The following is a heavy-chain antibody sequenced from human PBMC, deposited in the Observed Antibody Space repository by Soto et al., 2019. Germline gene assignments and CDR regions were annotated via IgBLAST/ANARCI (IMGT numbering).Heavy chain of an antibody. CDR3: ESDALDFKTKHDYYGMDV. D-gene: IGHD1-1*01. J-gene: IGHJ6*04. CDR1: GFTFSSYE. CDR2: ISSSGSTI. Sequence: EVQLVESGGGLVQPGGSLRLSCAASGFTFSSYEMNWVRQAPGKGLEWVSYISSSGSTIYYADSVKGRFTISRDNAKNSLYMQMNSLRAEDKAVYYCESDALDFKTKHDYYGMDVWGKGTTVTVSS. V-gene: IGHV3-48*03.